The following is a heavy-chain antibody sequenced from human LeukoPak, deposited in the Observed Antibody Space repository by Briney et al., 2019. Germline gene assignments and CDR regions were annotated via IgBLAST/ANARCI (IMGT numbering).Heavy chain of an antibody. V-gene: IGHV1-69*13. CDR2: IIPIFGTA. CDR3: ARIEDAFDI. Sequence: SVKVSCKASGYTFTSYGISWVRQAPGQGLEWMGGIIPIFGTANYAQKFQGRATITADESTSTAYMELSSLRSEDTAVYYCARIEDAFDIWGQGTMVTVSS. CDR1: GYTFTSYG. J-gene: IGHJ3*02.